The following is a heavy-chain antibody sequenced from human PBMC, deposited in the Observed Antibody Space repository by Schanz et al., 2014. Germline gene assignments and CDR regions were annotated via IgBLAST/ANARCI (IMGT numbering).Heavy chain of an antibody. Sequence: QLQLVQSGPEVAEPGSSVKVSCKTSGGTFSNHGITWVRQAPGQGFEWMGWIHTVTGNPTYAQDFTGRFVFSLDTSVSTAYLQINSLLAEDTAIYYCATEGPRSSWPPHFGYWGQGTLVTVSP. J-gene: IGHJ4*02. V-gene: IGHV7-4-1*02. CDR2: IHTVTGNP. CDR1: GGTFSNHG. CDR3: ATEGPRSSWPPHFGY. D-gene: IGHD6-13*01.